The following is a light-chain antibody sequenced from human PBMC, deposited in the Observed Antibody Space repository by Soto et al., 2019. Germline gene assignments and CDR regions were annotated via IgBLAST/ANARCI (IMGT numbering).Light chain of an antibody. J-gene: IGKJ4*01. CDR1: QSVSSY. CDR3: QQRSNWPPLT. V-gene: IGKV3-11*01. Sequence: EIVLTQSPATLSLSPGERATLSCRASQSVSSYLAWYQQKPGQAPRLLIDDASNKATGIPARFNGSGSGTDFTLTISSLEPEDFAVHYCQQRSNWPPLTFGGGTKVEIK. CDR2: DAS.